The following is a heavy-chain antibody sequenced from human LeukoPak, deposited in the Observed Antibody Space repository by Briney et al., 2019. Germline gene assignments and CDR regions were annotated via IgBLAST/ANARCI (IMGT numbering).Heavy chain of an antibody. V-gene: IGHV4-61*02. Sequence: SQTLSLTCTVSGGSISSGSYYWSWIRQPAGKGLEWIGRIYTSGSTNYNPSLKSRVTISVDTSKNQFSLKLSSVTAADTAVYYGARDPRPLAARHKGGPYYWGREVGAKGTRVPVPS. CDR3: ARDPRPLAARHKGGPYYWGREV. CDR2: IYTSGST. J-gene: IGHJ6*04. D-gene: IGHD6-6*01. CDR1: GGSISSGSYY.